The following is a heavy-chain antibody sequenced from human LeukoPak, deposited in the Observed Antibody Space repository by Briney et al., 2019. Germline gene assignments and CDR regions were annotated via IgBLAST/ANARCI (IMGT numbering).Heavy chain of an antibody. Sequence: SETLSLTCAVYGGSFSGYYWSWIRQPLGKGLEWIGEINHSGSTNYNPSLKSRVTISVDTSKNKFSLNLSSVTAADTAVYYCARSTEYDISTGYLVAHRWGQGTLVTVSS. V-gene: IGHV4-34*01. J-gene: IGHJ4*02. D-gene: IGHD3-9*01. CDR3: ARSTEYDISTGYLVAHR. CDR2: INHSGST. CDR1: GGSFSGYY.